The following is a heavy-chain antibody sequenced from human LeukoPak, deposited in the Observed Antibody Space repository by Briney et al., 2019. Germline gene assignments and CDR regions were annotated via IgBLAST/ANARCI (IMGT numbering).Heavy chain of an antibody. J-gene: IGHJ4*02. V-gene: IGHV3-74*01. CDR1: GFTFSNHW. Sequence: GGSLRLSCAASGFTFSNHWMHWVRQAPGKGLMWVSRINRGGSRTDYADFVKGRFTISRDDAKNTLYLQLNSLRAEDTAMYFCARGGSDTAMAHDYWGQGTLVTVSS. CDR3: ARGGSDTAMAHDY. D-gene: IGHD5-18*01. CDR2: INRGGSRT.